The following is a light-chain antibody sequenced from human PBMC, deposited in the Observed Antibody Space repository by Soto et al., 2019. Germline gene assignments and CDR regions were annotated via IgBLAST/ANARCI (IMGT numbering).Light chain of an antibody. CDR2: DAS. J-gene: IGKJ5*01. V-gene: IGKV1-5*01. CDR1: QSIXSW. CDR3: QQYKSYPIT. Sequence: IQMTQCPSTLSASGGDRVTITCRASQSIXSWVVWVQKKPGEAPKLLXYDASNLESGVPSRFSGSGSGTEFTLTISSLQPDDFSTYYCQQYKSYPITFGQGTRLEIK.